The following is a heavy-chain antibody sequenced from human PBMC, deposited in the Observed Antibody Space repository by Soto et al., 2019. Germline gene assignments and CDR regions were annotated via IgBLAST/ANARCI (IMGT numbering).Heavy chain of an antibody. J-gene: IGHJ6*02. CDR2: IYPGDSDT. CDR1: GYSFTSYW. V-gene: IGHV5-51*01. CDR3: ARLCSGGSCYPYYYYGMDV. Sequence: GESLKISCKGSGYSFTSYWIGRVRQMPGKGLEWMGIIYPGDSDTRYSPSFQGQVTISADKSISTAYLQWSSLKASDTAMYYCARLCSGGSCYPYYYYGMDVWGQGTTVTVSS. D-gene: IGHD2-15*01.